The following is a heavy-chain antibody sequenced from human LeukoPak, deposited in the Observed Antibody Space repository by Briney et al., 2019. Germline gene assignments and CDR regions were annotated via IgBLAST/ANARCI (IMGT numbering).Heavy chain of an antibody. V-gene: IGHV4-38-2*02. CDR2: IHHSGST. CDR1: GYSISSGYY. Sequence: SETLSLTCIVSGYSISSGYYWGWIRQPPGKGLEWIGNIHHSGSTYYNLSLKSRVTISVDTSKNQFSLKLSSVTAADTAVYYCASVFGGPDYWGQGTLVTVSS. D-gene: IGHD2-15*01. CDR3: ASVFGGPDY. J-gene: IGHJ4*02.